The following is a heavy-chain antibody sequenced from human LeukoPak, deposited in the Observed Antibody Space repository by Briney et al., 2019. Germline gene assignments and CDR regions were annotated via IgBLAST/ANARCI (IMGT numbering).Heavy chain of an antibody. V-gene: IGHV4-34*01. J-gene: IGHJ6*02. CDR1: GGSFSGDY. CDR3: ARAGGTGLPGIAAAGSSHYYGMDV. CDR2: INHSGGS. D-gene: IGHD6-13*01. Sequence: SETLSLTCAVYGGSFSGDYWSWIRQPPGKGLEWVGGINHSGGSDYNPSLNSRVTISVDKSKNQFSLKMSSVTAADTAVYYCARAGGTGLPGIAAAGSSHYYGMDVWGQGTRSPYP.